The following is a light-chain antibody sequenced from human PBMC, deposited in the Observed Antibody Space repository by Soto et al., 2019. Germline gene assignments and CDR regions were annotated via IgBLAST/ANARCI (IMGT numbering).Light chain of an antibody. CDR3: QQYNRYSLA. Sequence: DIQMTQSPSTLSASVGDRVTITCRASQSISSWLAWYLQKPGKAPKLLIYAASSLESGVPSRFSGSGSGTEFTLTISSLQPDDCATYYCQQYNRYSLAFGGGTKVEIK. J-gene: IGKJ4*01. V-gene: IGKV1-5*01. CDR2: AAS. CDR1: QSISSW.